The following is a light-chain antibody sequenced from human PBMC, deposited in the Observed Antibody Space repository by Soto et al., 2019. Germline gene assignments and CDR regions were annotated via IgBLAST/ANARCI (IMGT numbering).Light chain of an antibody. Sequence: DIQMTQSPSTLSASVGDRVTITCRASQSISSWLAWYQQKPGKAPKLLIYKASSLESGVPSRFSGSGSGTEFTLPISSLQPDDFATYYCQQYNSYSYTFGQGTKV. CDR1: QSISSW. CDR3: QQYNSYSYT. J-gene: IGKJ2*01. CDR2: KAS. V-gene: IGKV1-5*03.